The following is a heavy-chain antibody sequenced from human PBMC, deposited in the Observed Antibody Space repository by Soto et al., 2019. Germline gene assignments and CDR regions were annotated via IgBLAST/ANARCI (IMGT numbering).Heavy chain of an antibody. CDR1: RGSISGSDYY. D-gene: IGHD5-18*01. CDR3: ARRGRYSYENYFDY. Sequence: SETLSLTCTVSRGSISGSDYYWAWFRQSSGKGLEWIGCIFYSGSTLYNPSLESRVSISVDTSKNQFSLELRSVTVADTAVYYCARRGRYSYENYFDYWGQGTQVTVSS. J-gene: IGHJ4*02. V-gene: IGHV4-31*03. CDR2: IFYSGST.